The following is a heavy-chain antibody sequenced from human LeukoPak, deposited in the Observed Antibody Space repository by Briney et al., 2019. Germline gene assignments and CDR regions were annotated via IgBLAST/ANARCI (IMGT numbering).Heavy chain of an antibody. Sequence: PGGSLRLSCAASGFTVSSNYMSWVRQAPGKGLEWVSVIYSGGSTYYADSVKGRFTISRDNSKNTLYLQMNSLRAEDTAVHYCASSTYYYYYGMDVWGQGTTVTVSS. V-gene: IGHV3-53*01. CDR1: GFTVSSNY. J-gene: IGHJ6*02. CDR3: ASSTYYYYYGMDV. CDR2: IYSGGST.